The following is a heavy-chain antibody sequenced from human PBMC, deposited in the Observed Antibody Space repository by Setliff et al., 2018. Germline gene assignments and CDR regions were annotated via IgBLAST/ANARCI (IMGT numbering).Heavy chain of an antibody. CDR2: INPDGSEK. CDR1: GFTYNNDW. V-gene: IGHV3-7*01. D-gene: IGHD1-20*01. Sequence: GGSLRLSCGASGFTYNNDWVSWVRQAPGKGLEWLASINPDGSEKYYADSVKGRFTISRDNAKNSLSLQMNSLRIEDMGIYYCARDGGINMVKTYYYGLDVWGQGTTVTV. J-gene: IGHJ6*02. CDR3: ARDGGINMVKTYYYGLDV.